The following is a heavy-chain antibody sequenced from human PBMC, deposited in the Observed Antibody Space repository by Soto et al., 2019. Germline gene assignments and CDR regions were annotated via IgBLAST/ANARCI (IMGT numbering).Heavy chain of an antibody. V-gene: IGHV3-23*01. CDR1: GFTFSIYA. Sequence: GWSLRLSCAASGFTFSIYAMSWVRQAPGKGLEWVSAISGSGGSTYYADSVKGRFTISRDNSKNTLYLQMNSLRAEDTAVYYCAKDREAGTDYYYGMDVWGQGTTVTVSS. CDR3: AKDREAGTDYYYGMDV. D-gene: IGHD6-19*01. CDR2: ISGSGGST. J-gene: IGHJ6*02.